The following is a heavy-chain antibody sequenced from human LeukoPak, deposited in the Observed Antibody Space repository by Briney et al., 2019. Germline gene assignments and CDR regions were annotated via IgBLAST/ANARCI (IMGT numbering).Heavy chain of an antibody. CDR3: ARLGVRWNDGVYFDY. CDR2: ISAYNGNT. Sequence: ASVKVSCKASGYTFTSYGISWVRQAPGQGLEWMGWISAYNGNTNYAQKLQGRVTMTTDTSTSTAYMELRSLRSDDTAVYYCARLGVRWNDGVYFDYWGQGTLVTVSS. V-gene: IGHV1-18*01. CDR1: GYTFTSYG. D-gene: IGHD1-1*01. J-gene: IGHJ4*02.